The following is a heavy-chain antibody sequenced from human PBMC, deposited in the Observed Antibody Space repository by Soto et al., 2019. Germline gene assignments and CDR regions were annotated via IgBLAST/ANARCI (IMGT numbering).Heavy chain of an antibody. Sequence: PGESLKISWKGSGYSFAGYWITWVRQKPGKGLEWMRRIDPSDSQTYYSPSFRGHVTISATKSITTVFLQWSSLRASNTAMYYCARQIYDSDTGPNFQYYFDSWGQGTPVTVSS. J-gene: IGHJ4*02. CDR3: ARQIYDSDTGPNFQYYFDS. D-gene: IGHD3-22*01. CDR2: IDPSDSQT. CDR1: GYSFAGYW. V-gene: IGHV5-10-1*01.